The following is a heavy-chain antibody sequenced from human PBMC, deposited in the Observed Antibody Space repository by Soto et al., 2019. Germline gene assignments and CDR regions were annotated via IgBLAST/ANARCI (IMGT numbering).Heavy chain of an antibody. D-gene: IGHD2-21*02. CDR1: GYTFTSYA. CDR3: ARVLDVVTPSDAFDI. V-gene: IGHV1-3*01. J-gene: IGHJ3*02. CDR2: INAGNGNT. Sequence: ASVKVSCKASGYTFTSYAMHWARQAPGQRLEWMGWINAGNGNTKYSQKFQGRVTITRDTSASTAYMELSSLRSEDTAVYYCARVLDVVTPSDAFDIWGQGTMVTVSS.